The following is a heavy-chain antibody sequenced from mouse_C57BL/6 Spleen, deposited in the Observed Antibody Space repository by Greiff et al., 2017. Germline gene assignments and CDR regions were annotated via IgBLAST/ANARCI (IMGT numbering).Heavy chain of an antibody. CDR3: ARGLRGFYYAMDY. Sequence: QVQLQQSGAELVRPGASVQLSCKASGYTFTDYYINWVKQRPGQGLEWIARIYPGSGNTYYNEKFKGKATLTAEKSSSTAYMQLSSLTSEDAAVYFCARGLRGFYYAMDYWGQGTSVTVSA. D-gene: IGHD2-2*01. V-gene: IGHV1-76*01. CDR1: GYTFTDYY. CDR2: IYPGSGNT. J-gene: IGHJ4*01.